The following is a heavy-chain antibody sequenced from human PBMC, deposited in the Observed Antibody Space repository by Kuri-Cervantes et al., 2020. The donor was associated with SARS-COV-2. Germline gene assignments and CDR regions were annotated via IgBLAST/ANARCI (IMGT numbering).Heavy chain of an antibody. CDR3: ARAIRDYYDSSAYFDY. J-gene: IGHJ4*02. V-gene: IGHV5-51*01. Sequence: GESLEIPCHCSGYIFTSYWIGWVRQMPGKGLEWMGIIYPGDSDTRYSPSFQGQVTISADKSISTAYLQWSSLKASDTAMYYCARAIRDYYDSSAYFDYWGQGTLVTVSS. CDR1: GYIFTSYW. CDR2: IYPGDSDT. D-gene: IGHD3-22*01.